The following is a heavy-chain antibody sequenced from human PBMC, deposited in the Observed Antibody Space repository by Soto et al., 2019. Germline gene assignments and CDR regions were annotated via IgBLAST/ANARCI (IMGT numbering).Heavy chain of an antibody. V-gene: IGHV3-64*02. CDR2: ISSNGGST. CDR1: GFTFSSYN. Sequence: GGSLRLSCAASGFTFSSYNMHWFRQAPGKGLEYVSAISSNGGSTYYADSVKGRFTISRDNAKNSLYLQMNSLRAEDTAVYYCARGAYLNWFDPWGQGTLVTVSS. CDR3: ARGAYLNWFDP. J-gene: IGHJ5*02.